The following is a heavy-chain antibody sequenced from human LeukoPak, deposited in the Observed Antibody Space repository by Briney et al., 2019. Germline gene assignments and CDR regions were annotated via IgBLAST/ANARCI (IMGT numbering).Heavy chain of an antibody. V-gene: IGHV4-34*01. Sequence: SETLSFTCAVYGGSFSGYYWSWIRQPPGKGLEWIGEINHSGSTNYNPSLKSRVTISVDTSKNQFSLKLSSVTAADTAVYYCARRRDYYGSGSYYTPPHWFDPWGQGTLVTVSS. CDR2: INHSGST. D-gene: IGHD3-10*01. J-gene: IGHJ5*02. CDR3: ARRRDYYGSGSYYTPPHWFDP. CDR1: GGSFSGYY.